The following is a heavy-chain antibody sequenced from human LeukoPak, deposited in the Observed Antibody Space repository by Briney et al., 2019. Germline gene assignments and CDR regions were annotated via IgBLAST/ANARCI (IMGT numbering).Heavy chain of an antibody. CDR3: ARVGTYGSGSYLSWLDY. CDR1: GGSISGTSYY. Sequence: SETLSLTCTVSGGSISGTSYYWSWIRQPPGKGLEWIGYIYYSGSTNYNPSLKSRVTISVDTSKNQFSLKLSSVTAADTAVYYCARVGTYGSGSYLSWLDYWGQGTLVTVSS. V-gene: IGHV4-61*01. D-gene: IGHD3-10*01. J-gene: IGHJ4*02. CDR2: IYYSGST.